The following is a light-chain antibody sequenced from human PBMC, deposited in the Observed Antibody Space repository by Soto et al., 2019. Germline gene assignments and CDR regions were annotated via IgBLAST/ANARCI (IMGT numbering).Light chain of an antibody. J-gene: IGLJ1*01. CDR3: AAWDDSLNGYV. Sequence: QSVLTQPPSASGAPGQRVTISCSGSSSNIGSNTVNWHQQLPGTAPKLLIYKNNQRPSGVPDRFSGSKSGTSASLAISGLQSEDGADYYCAAWDDSLNGYVFGTGTKLTVL. V-gene: IGLV1-44*01. CDR1: SSNIGSNT. CDR2: KNN.